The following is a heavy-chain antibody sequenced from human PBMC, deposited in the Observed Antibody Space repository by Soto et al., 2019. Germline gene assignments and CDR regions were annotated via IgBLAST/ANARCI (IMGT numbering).Heavy chain of an antibody. D-gene: IGHD4-17*01. CDR1: GGSTSSGGSY. CDR2: IYWSGNT. Sequence: SETLFLTCTVSGGSTSSGGSYWTWIRQQPRKGLEWIGYIYWSGNTYYNPSLKSRLTISVDTSTNQFSLKLSSVTAADTAAYYCARGAADYGDAFDIWGQGTMVTVSS. CDR3: ARGAADYGDAFDI. V-gene: IGHV4-31*03. J-gene: IGHJ3*02.